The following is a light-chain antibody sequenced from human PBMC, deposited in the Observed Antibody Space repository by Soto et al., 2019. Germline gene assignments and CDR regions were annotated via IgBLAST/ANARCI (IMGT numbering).Light chain of an antibody. CDR3: QSYDSSLGGSV. CDR1: TSNIGAGYD. V-gene: IGLV1-40*01. CDR2: GSS. Sequence: QSLLAQPPSVSGAPGQRVTISCTGTTSNIGAGYDVHWYQQFPGAAPKLLIHGSSSRPSGVSDRFAGSRSGTSASLAITGLRAEDEADYYCQSYDSSLGGSVFGGGTKLTVL. J-gene: IGLJ3*02.